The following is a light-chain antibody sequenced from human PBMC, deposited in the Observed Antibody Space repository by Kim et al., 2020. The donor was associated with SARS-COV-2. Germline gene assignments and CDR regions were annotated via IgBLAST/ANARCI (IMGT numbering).Light chain of an antibody. Sequence: QLVLTQSPSASASLGASVKLTCTLSSGHSSYDIAWHQQRPEKGPRYLMKLNSDGSHSKGDGIPGRFSGSSSGAERYFTISSLQSEDEADYYCQTWGTGIRVFGGGTQLTVL. V-gene: IGLV4-69*01. CDR3: QTWGTGIRV. J-gene: IGLJ3*02. CDR2: LNSDGSH. CDR1: SGHSSYD.